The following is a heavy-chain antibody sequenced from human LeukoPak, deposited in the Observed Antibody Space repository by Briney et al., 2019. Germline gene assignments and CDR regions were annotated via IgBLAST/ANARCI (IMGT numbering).Heavy chain of an antibody. J-gene: IGHJ4*02. CDR2: ISSSSSTI. D-gene: IGHD4-17*01. Sequence: GGSLRLSCAASGFTFSSYSMNWVRQAPGKGLEWVSYISSSSSTIYYADSVKGRFTLSRDNAKNSLYLQMNSLRAEDTAVYYCARDLGGYTVTTQSGYWGQGTLVTVSS. CDR3: ARDLGGYTVTTQSGY. CDR1: GFTFSSYS. V-gene: IGHV3-48*01.